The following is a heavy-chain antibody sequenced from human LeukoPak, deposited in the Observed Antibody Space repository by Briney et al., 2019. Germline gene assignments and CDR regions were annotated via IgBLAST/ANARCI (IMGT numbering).Heavy chain of an antibody. CDR1: GGSISSSSYY. J-gene: IGHJ4*02. D-gene: IGHD2-2*01. Sequence: PSETLSLTCTVSGGSISSSSYYWGWIRQPPGKGLEWIGSIYYSGSTYYNPSLKSRVTISVDTSKNQFSLKLSSVTAADTAVYYCARDPYCSSTSCYPGYWGQGTLVTVSS. CDR3: ARDPYCSSTSCYPGY. V-gene: IGHV4-39*07. CDR2: IYYSGST.